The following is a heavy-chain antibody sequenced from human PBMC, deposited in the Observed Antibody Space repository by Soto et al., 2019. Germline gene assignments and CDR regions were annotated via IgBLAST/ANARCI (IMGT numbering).Heavy chain of an antibody. CDR1: GFTFSSYG. D-gene: IGHD6-19*01. J-gene: IGHJ4*02. Sequence: QVQLVESGGGVVQPGRSLRLSCAASGFTFSSYGMHWVRQAPGKGLEWVAVISYDGSNKYYADSVKGRFTISRDNSKNTLYLQMNSLRAEDTAVYYCAKLAVAGEKFDYWGQGTLVNVSS. CDR2: ISYDGSNK. V-gene: IGHV3-30*18. CDR3: AKLAVAGEKFDY.